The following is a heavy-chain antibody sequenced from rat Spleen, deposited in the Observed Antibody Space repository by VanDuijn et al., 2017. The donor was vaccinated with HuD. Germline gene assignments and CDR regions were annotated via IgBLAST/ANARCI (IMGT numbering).Heavy chain of an antibody. Sequence: QVQLKESGPGLVQPSQTLSLTCSVSGFSLMDYSVHWVRQPPGKGLEWMGRMKYDGDPYYNSALKSRLSISRDTSKSQVFLKMNSLQPEDTGTYYCARHLREASGVMDVWGQGASVTVSS. CDR1: GFSLMDYS. V-gene: IGHV2S30*01. CDR2: MKYDGDP. J-gene: IGHJ4*01. CDR3: ARHLREASGVMDV. D-gene: IGHD4-3*01.